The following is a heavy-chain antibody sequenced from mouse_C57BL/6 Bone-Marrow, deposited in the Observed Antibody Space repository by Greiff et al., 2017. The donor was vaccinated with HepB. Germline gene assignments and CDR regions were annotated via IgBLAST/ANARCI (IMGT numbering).Heavy chain of an antibody. J-gene: IGHJ1*03. V-gene: IGHV14-4*01. D-gene: IGHD1-1*01. CDR3: TGYYGSSCYWYFDV. CDR1: GFNIKDDY. CDR2: IDPENGDT. Sequence: VQLQQSGAELVRPGASVKLSCTASGFNIKDDYMHWVKQRPEQGLAWIGWIDPENGDTEYASKFQGKATITADTSSNTAYLQLSSLTSEDTAVYYCTGYYGSSCYWYFDVWGTGTTVTVSS.